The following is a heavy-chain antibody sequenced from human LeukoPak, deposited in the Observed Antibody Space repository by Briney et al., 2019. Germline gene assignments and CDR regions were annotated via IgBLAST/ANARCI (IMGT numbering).Heavy chain of an antibody. CDR3: ASQGHHGKIVGTTLSYFYMDV. Sequence: SETLSLTCAVYGGSFSGYYWSWIRQPPGKGLEWIGEINHSGSTNYNPSLKSRVTISVTTSKNQFSLKLSSVTAADTAFYYCASQGHHGKIVGTTLSYFYMDVWGKGTTVTVSS. J-gene: IGHJ6*03. CDR2: INHSGST. D-gene: IGHD1-26*01. CDR1: GGSFSGYY. V-gene: IGHV4-34*01.